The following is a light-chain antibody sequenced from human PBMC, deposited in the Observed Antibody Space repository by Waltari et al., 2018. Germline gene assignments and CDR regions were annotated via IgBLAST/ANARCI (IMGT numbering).Light chain of an antibody. CDR2: GAS. CDR3: QHYVNLPAT. J-gene: IGKJ1*01. CDR1: QSVSVS. V-gene: IGKV3-20*01. Sequence: EIVFTQSQGTLSLSTGERATFSCRASQSVSVSFAWYQQKPCQAPRHLIYGASSRATGVPDRFSGSGSGTDFSLTISILDPEDFAVYYCQHYVNLPATFGQGTKVEIK.